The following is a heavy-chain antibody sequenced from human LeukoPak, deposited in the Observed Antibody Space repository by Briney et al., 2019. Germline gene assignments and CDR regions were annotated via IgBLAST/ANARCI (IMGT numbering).Heavy chain of an antibody. CDR2: IKQDGSET. D-gene: IGHD3-22*01. Sequence: PGGSLRLSCAASGFTFSSYWMSWVRQAPGKGLEWVANIKQDGSETYYVDSVKGRFTISRDNAKNSLYLQMNSLRAEDTAVYYCAKSQDYYDSSGYYTNWGQGTLVTVSS. V-gene: IGHV3-7*03. CDR3: AKSQDYYDSSGYYTN. J-gene: IGHJ4*02. CDR1: GFTFSSYW.